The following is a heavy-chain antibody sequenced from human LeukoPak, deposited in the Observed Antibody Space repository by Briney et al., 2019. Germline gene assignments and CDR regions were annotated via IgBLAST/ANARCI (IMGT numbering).Heavy chain of an antibody. V-gene: IGHV4-4*02. D-gene: IGHD6-19*01. J-gene: IGHJ6*01. CDR3: ARGNQWLVSEYYYGMDV. Sequence: PSETLSLTCAVSGGSISSSNWWSWVRQPPGKGLEWIGEIYHSGSTNHNPSLKSRVTISVDKSKNQFSLKLSSVTAADTAVYYCARGNQWLVSEYYYGMDVWGQGTTVTVSS. CDR2: IYHSGST. CDR1: GGSISSSNW.